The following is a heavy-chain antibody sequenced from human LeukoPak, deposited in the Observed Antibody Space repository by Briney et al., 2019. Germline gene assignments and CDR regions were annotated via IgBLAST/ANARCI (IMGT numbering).Heavy chain of an antibody. CDR3: AGGLVTPRGAFDI. V-gene: IGHV4-34*01. CDR1: GGSFSGYY. J-gene: IGHJ3*02. CDR2: INHSGST. Sequence: PSETLPLTCAVYGGSFSGYYWSWIRQPPGKGLEWIGEINHSGSTNYNPSLKSRVTISVDTSKNQFSLKLSSVTAADTAVYYCAGGLVTPRGAFDIWGQGTMVTVSS. D-gene: IGHD2-21*02.